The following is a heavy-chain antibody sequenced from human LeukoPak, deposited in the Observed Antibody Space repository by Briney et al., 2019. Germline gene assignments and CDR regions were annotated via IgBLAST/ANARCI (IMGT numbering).Heavy chain of an antibody. CDR2: ISGSGDST. J-gene: IGHJ4*02. Sequence: GGSLRLSCAASGFTFSSYAMSWVRQAPGRGLQWVSSISGSGDSTYYADSVKGRFTISRDNSNNTLYLQMNSLRAEDTAVYYCAILIAVAGPATFYWGQGTLVTVSS. CDR3: AILIAVAGPATFY. V-gene: IGHV3-23*01. D-gene: IGHD6-19*01. CDR1: GFTFSSYA.